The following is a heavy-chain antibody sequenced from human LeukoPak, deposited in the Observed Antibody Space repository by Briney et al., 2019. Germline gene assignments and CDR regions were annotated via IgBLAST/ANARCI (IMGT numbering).Heavy chain of an antibody. CDR2: INHSGST. CDR3: ARVDYGDYGFDY. Sequence: SETLSLTCAVYGGSFSGYYWSWIRQPPGKGLEWIGEINHSGSTNYNPSLKSRVTISVDTSKNQFSLKLSSVTAADTAVYYCARVDYGDYGFDYWGQGTLVTVSS. J-gene: IGHJ4*02. CDR1: GGSFSGYY. V-gene: IGHV4-34*01. D-gene: IGHD4-17*01.